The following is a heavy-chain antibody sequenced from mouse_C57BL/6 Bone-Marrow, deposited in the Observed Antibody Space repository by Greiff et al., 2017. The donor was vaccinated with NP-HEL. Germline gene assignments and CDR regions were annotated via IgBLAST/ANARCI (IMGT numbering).Heavy chain of an antibody. Sequence: EVKVVESGGGLVQPGGSLKLSCAASGFTFSDYGMAWVRQAPRKGPEWVAFISNLAYSIYYADTVTGRFTISRENAKNTLYLEMSSLRSEDTAMYYCARDGYYPYAMDYWCQGPSVTVSS. D-gene: IGHD2-3*01. CDR2: ISNLAYSI. CDR3: ARDGYYPYAMDY. V-gene: IGHV5-15*01. CDR1: GFTFSDYG. J-gene: IGHJ4*01.